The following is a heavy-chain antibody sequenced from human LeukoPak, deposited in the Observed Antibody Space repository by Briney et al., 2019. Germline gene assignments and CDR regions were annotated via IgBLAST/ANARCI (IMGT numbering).Heavy chain of an antibody. CDR2: ISGSGGST. V-gene: IGHV3-23*01. CDR3: AKDSYSGSYYDY. CDR1: GFTFSSYA. J-gene: IGHJ4*02. D-gene: IGHD1-26*01. Sequence: GGSLRLSCAASGFTFSSYAMNWVRQAPGKGLEWVSGISGSGGSTYYADSVKGRFTISRDNSRNTLYLQMNSLRAEDTAVYYCAKDSYSGSYYDYWGQGTLVTVSS.